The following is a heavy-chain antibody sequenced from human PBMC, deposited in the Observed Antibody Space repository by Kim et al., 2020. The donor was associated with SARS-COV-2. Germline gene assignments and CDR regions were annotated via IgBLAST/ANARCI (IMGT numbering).Heavy chain of an antibody. D-gene: IGHD3-16*02. CDR2: IYYSGST. Sequence: SETLSLTCTVSGGSISSSSYYWGWIRQPPGKGLEWIGSIYYSGSTYYNPSLKSRVTISVDTSKNQFSLKLSSVTAADTAVYYCARLETMITFGGVIVTQFDPCGQGTLVTVSS. CDR1: GGSISSSSYY. V-gene: IGHV4-39*01. J-gene: IGHJ5*02. CDR3: ARLETMITFGGVIVTQFDP.